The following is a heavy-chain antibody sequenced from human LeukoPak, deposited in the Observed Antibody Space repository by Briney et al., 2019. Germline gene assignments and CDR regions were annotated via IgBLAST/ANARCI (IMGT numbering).Heavy chain of an antibody. CDR2: ISSSGSTI. J-gene: IGHJ4*02. CDR3: AREGRGTTTSLDSSYFDY. Sequence: PGGSPRLSCAASGFTFSSYEMNWVRQAPGKGLEWVSYISSSGSTIYYADSVKGRFTISRDNAKNSLYLQMNSLRAEDTAVYYCAREGRGTTTSLDSSYFDYWGQGTLVTVSS. V-gene: IGHV3-48*03. D-gene: IGHD1-26*01. CDR1: GFTFSSYE.